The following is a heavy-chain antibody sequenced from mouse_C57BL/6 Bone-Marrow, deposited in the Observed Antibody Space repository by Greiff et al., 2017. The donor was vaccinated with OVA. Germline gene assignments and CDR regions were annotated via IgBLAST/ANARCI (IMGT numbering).Heavy chain of an antibody. CDR3: ARNYGPAWFAY. J-gene: IGHJ3*01. D-gene: IGHD1-1*02. Sequence: EVKLQQSGPELVKPGASVKISCKASGYTFTDYYMNWVKQSHGKSLEWIGDINPNNGGTSYNQKFKGKATLTVDKSSSTAYMELRSLTSEDSAVYYCARNYGPAWFAYWGQGTLVTVSA. V-gene: IGHV1-26*01. CDR2: INPNNGGT. CDR1: GYTFTDYY.